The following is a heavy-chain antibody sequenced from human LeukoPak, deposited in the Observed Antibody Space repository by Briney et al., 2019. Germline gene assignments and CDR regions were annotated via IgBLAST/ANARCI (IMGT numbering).Heavy chain of an antibody. CDR3: AREDIVVVPAAMTEEDYYYYGMDV. CDR1: GCTFSSYN. Sequence: GSLRLSCAASGCTFSSYNMKWLGQPPGKGLEGVSSISSSSSYIYYADSVKGRFTISRDNAKNSLYLQMNSLRAEDTAVYYCAREDIVVVPAAMTEEDYYYYGMDVWGQGNTVTVSS. V-gene: IGHV3-21*01. D-gene: IGHD2-2*01. J-gene: IGHJ6*02. CDR2: ISSSSSYI.